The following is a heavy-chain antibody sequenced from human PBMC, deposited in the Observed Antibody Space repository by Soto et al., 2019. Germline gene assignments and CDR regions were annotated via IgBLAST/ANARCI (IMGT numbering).Heavy chain of an antibody. CDR3: ARDLPKITTVFLEY. D-gene: IGHD4-17*01. Sequence: PGGSLRLSCAASGLSFGAYAMNWVRQAPGKGLEWVSVISGNGGATYYADSVKGRFTISRDNSKNTLYLQMNSLRVEDTAVYYCARDLPKITTVFLEYWGQGTLVTVSS. V-gene: IGHV3-23*01. CDR2: ISGNGGAT. CDR1: GLSFGAYA. J-gene: IGHJ4*02.